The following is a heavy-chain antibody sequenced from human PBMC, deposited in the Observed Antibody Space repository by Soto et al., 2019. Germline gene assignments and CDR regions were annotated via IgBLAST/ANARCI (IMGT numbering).Heavy chain of an antibody. CDR2: ISYSGST. J-gene: IGHJ4*02. CDR3: ARADPDASVGY. Sequence: SETLSLTCTVSGGSMSSYYWTWLRQSPGRGLEWIGYISYSGSTYYNPSLKSRVTISADTSKNQFSLRMNSMIATDTAVYYCARADPDASVGYWGQGTLVTVSS. CDR1: GGSMSSYY. D-gene: IGHD2-15*01. V-gene: IGHV4-59*01.